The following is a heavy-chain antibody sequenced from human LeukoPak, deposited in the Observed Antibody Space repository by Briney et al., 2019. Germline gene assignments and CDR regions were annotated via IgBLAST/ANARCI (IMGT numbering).Heavy chain of an antibody. Sequence: PGGPLRLSCAASRFTFSSYAMSWVRQAPGKGLEWVSYISSSSSTIYYADSVKGRFTISRDNAKNSLYLQMNSLRAEDTAVYYCARDAYSSSCCYWGQGTLVTVSS. J-gene: IGHJ4*02. D-gene: IGHD6-13*01. CDR3: ARDAYSSSCCY. CDR1: RFTFSSYA. V-gene: IGHV3-48*04. CDR2: ISSSSSTI.